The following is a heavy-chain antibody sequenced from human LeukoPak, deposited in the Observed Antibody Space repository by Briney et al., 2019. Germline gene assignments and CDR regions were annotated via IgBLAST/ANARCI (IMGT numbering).Heavy chain of an antibody. D-gene: IGHD4-23*01. J-gene: IGHJ6*03. CDR3: ARDKGNGGNFYYYYYYMDV. Sequence: GGSLRLSCAASGFTFSSYGMHWVRQAPGKGLEWVAFIRYDGSNKYYADSVKGRFTISRDNSKNTLYLQMNSLRAEDTALYYCARDKGNGGNFYYYYYYMDVWGKGTTVTASS. CDR2: IRYDGSNK. V-gene: IGHV3-30*02. CDR1: GFTFSSYG.